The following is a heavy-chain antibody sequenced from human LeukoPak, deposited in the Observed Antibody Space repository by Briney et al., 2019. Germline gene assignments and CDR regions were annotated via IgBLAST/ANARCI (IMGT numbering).Heavy chain of an antibody. Sequence: GGSLRLSCAASGFTFSSYAMSWVRQSPGEGLEWVSAISTSGGSTYYAHSKKGRFTITRVNAKNTLSLQMESLRAEDTAVYDCASVDYWGQGTLVAVSS. J-gene: IGHJ4*02. CDR1: GFTFSSYA. CDR2: ISTSGGST. V-gene: IGHV3-23*01. CDR3: ASVDY.